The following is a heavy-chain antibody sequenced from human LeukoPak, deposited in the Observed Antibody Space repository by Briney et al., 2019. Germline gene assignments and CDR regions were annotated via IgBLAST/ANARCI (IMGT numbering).Heavy chain of an antibody. D-gene: IGHD3-10*01. Sequence: GGSLRLSCAASGFTFNNYGMSWVRQAPGKGLEWVSGINWNGASTGYADSVKGRFTISRDNAKNSLYLQMNSLRAEDTALYYCARRVDGSGRYRGYYYYYMDVWGKGTTVTISS. J-gene: IGHJ6*03. CDR1: GFTFNNYG. V-gene: IGHV3-20*04. CDR3: ARRVDGSGRYRGYYYYYMDV. CDR2: INWNGAST.